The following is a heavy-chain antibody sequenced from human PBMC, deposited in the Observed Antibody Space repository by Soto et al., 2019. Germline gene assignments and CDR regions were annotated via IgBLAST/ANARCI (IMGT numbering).Heavy chain of an antibody. CDR3: ARGRGEFAA. CDR1: GASLSDNY. Sequence: SETLSLTCAVYGASLSDNYCNWLRQPPGKGLEWIGEINHSGNTNYNPSLRSRVTISIDTSKNQLSLNLRSVSAADTAVYYCARGRGEFAAWGQGTPVTVSS. J-gene: IGHJ5*02. D-gene: IGHD2-21*01. V-gene: IGHV4-34*01. CDR2: INHSGNT.